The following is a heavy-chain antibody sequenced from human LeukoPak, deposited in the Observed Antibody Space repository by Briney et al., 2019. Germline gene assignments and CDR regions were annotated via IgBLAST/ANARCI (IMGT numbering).Heavy chain of an antibody. CDR1: GGSISSSSYY. J-gene: IGHJ4*02. V-gene: IGHV4-39*07. CDR2: IYHTGST. CDR3: ARDTKWEPFYFDY. D-gene: IGHD1-26*01. Sequence: SETLSLTCTVSGGSISSSSYYWGWIRQPPGKGLEWIGSIYHTGSTYSNPSLKSRVTISIDTSKNQFSLKLSSVTAADAAVYYCARDTKWEPFYFDYWGQGTLVTVSS.